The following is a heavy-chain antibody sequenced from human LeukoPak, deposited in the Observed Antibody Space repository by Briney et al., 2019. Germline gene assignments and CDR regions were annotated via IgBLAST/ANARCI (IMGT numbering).Heavy chain of an antibody. CDR1: GFTVSSNY. Sequence: PGGSLRLSCAASGFTVSSNYMSWVRQAPGKGLEWVANIKQDGSEKYYVDSVKGRLTISRDNAKNSLYLQMNSLRAEDTAVYYCAREYYGSGSYLDYWGQGTLVTVSS. CDR3: AREYYGSGSYLDY. J-gene: IGHJ4*02. D-gene: IGHD3-10*01. CDR2: IKQDGSEK. V-gene: IGHV3-7*01.